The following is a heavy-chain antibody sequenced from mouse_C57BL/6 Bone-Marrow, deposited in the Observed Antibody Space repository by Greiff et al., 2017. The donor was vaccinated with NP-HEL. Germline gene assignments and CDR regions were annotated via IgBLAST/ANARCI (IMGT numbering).Heavy chain of an antibody. CDR2: IYPGSGNT. J-gene: IGHJ2*01. V-gene: IGHV1-76*01. CDR3: ARATYYFDY. D-gene: IGHD1-1*01. CDR1: GYTFTDYY. Sequence: QVQLQQPGAELVRPGASVKLSCKASGYTFTDYYINWVKQRPGQGLEWIARIYPGSGNTYYNEKFKGKATLTAEKSSSTAYMQLSSLTSEDSAVYFCARATYYFDYWGQGTTLTVSS.